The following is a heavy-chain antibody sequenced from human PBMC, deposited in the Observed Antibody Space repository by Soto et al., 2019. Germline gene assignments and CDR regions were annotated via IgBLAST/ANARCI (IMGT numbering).Heavy chain of an antibody. CDR2: MIYILGIT. CDR1: GCSSSRHT. D-gene: IGHD4-17*01. J-gene: IGHJ5*02. Sequence: QVQLVQSGAEVKKPGSSVKVSCKASGCSSSRHTINWVRQAPGQGLEWIGSMIYILGITNYAQKFQGRVTITSDKSTSTAYMELSGLRSDDTAVYYCARHINECYADSGDGRRNHWGQGSLVTVSS. CDR3: ARHINECYADSGDGRRNH. V-gene: IGHV1-69*02.